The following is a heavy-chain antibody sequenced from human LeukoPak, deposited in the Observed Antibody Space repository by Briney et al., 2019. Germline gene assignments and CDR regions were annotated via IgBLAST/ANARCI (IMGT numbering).Heavy chain of an antibody. Sequence: GGSLRLSCAASGFTFSSYGMHWVRQAPGKGLEWVSYISSSSSTIYYADSVKGRITISRDNAKNSLYLQMNSLRAEDTAVYYCARDGFLRGVYDAFDIWGQGTMVTVSS. CDR1: GFTFSSYG. D-gene: IGHD3-10*01. CDR3: ARDGFLRGVYDAFDI. V-gene: IGHV3-48*04. CDR2: ISSSSSTI. J-gene: IGHJ3*02.